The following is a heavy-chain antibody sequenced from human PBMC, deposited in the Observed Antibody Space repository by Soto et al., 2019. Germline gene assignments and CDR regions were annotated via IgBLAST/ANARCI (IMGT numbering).Heavy chain of an antibody. J-gene: IGHJ6*02. CDR2: IYWDDDK. Sequence: QITLKESGPTLVKPTQTLTLTCTFSGFSLSTSGVGVGWIRQPPGKALEWLALIYWDDDKRYSPSLKSRLTTNKDTSKNQVVLTMTNMDPVDTATYYCAHRIDYYDSXGYGDYYYGMDVWGQGTTVTVSS. V-gene: IGHV2-5*02. D-gene: IGHD3-22*01. CDR3: AHRIDYYDSXGYGDYYYGMDV. CDR1: GFSLSTSGVG.